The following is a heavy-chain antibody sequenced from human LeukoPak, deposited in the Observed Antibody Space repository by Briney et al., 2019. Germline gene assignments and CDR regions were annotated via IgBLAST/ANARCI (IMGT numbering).Heavy chain of an antibody. Sequence: GSLRLSCAASGFTFSSYAMSWVRQAPGKGLEWVSAISGSGGSTYYADSVKGRFTISRDNSKNTLYLQMNSLRAEDTAVYYCAKDSHFYEYVWGSYSNYFDYWGQGTLVTVSS. CDR2: ISGSGGST. CDR3: AKDSHFYEYVWGSYSNYFDY. CDR1: GFTFSSYA. V-gene: IGHV3-23*01. D-gene: IGHD3-16*01. J-gene: IGHJ4*02.